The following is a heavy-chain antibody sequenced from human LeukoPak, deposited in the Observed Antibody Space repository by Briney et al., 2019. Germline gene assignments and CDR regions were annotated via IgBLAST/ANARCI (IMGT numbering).Heavy chain of an antibody. CDR3: ARFVPLGTHTNSTGFDY. CDR2: ISYSGSF. Sequence: SETLSLTCTVCGDFISTLICSWIRQTPGKGLEWIAYISYSGSFNYNPSLKSRVTTSIDTSKNQLSLVLTSVTAADTVVYYCARFVPLGTHTNSTGFDYWGQGTLVTVSS. J-gene: IGHJ4*02. CDR1: GDFISTLI. V-gene: IGHV4-59*11. D-gene: IGHD3-16*01.